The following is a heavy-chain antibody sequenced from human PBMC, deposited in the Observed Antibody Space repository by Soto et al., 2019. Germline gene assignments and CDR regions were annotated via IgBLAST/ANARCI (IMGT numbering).Heavy chain of an antibody. Sequence: ESGGGVVQPGRSLRLSCAASGFTFSSYGMHWVRQAPGKGLEWVAVISYDGSNKYYADSVKGRFTISRDNSKNTLYLQMNSLRAEDTAVYYCAKDSAVAAGGIFDYWGQGTLVTVSS. CDR1: GFTFSSYG. D-gene: IGHD6-19*01. CDR3: AKDSAVAAGGIFDY. J-gene: IGHJ4*02. CDR2: ISYDGSNK. V-gene: IGHV3-30*18.